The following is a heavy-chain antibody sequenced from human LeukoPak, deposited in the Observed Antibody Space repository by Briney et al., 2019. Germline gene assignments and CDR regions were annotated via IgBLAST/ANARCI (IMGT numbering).Heavy chain of an antibody. CDR2: IYYSGST. CDR3: ARVQVPAAIYYYMDV. CDR1: GGSISSYY. V-gene: IGHV4-59*01. J-gene: IGHJ6*03. D-gene: IGHD2-2*01. Sequence: SETLSLTCTVSGGSISSYYWSWIRQPPGKGLEWIGYIYYSGSTNYNPSLKSRVTISVDTSKNQFSLKLSSVTAADTAVYYCARVQVPAAIYYYMDVWGKGTTVTVSS.